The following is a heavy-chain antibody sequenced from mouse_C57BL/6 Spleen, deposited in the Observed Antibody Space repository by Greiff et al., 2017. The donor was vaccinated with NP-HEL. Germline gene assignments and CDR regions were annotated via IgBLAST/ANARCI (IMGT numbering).Heavy chain of an antibody. CDR1: GFSFTSYA. CDR3: ARIRSYAMDY. Sequence: QVQLKQSGPGLVAPSQTLSISCTVSGFSFTSYAISWVRQPPGKGLEWLGVIWPGGGTNYYSAPKSRLSTSKDNSKSQVFLKMNSLQTDDTARDYCARIRSYAMDYWGQGTSVTVSS. V-gene: IGHV2-9-1*01. D-gene: IGHD1-1*01. CDR2: IWPGGGT. J-gene: IGHJ4*01.